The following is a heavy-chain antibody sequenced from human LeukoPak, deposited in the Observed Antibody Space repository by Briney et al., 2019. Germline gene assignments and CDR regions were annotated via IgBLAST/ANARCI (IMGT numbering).Heavy chain of an antibody. J-gene: IGHJ6*03. V-gene: IGHV3-9*01. CDR2: ISWNSGSI. CDR1: GFTFDDYA. D-gene: IGHD1-26*01. CDR3: AKGPRIVGATTPDYYYYYMDV. Sequence: PGRSLRLSCAASGFTFDDYAIHWVRQAPGKGLEWVSGISWNSGSIGYADSVKGRFTISRDNAKNSLYLQMNSLRAEDTALYYCAKGPRIVGATTPDYYYYYMDVWGKGNTVTVSS.